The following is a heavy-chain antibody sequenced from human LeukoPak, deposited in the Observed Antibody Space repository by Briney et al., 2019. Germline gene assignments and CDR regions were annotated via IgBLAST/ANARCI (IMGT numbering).Heavy chain of an antibody. D-gene: IGHD1-26*01. CDR2: ISGSGGST. Sequence: GGSLRLSCAASGFTFSSYAMSWVRQAPGKGLEWVSAISGSGGSTYYADSVKGRFAISRDNSKNTLYLPMNSLRAEDTAVYYCAKNVLGATYYFDYWGQGTLVTVSS. CDR1: GFTFSSYA. V-gene: IGHV3-23*01. J-gene: IGHJ4*02. CDR3: AKNVLGATYYFDY.